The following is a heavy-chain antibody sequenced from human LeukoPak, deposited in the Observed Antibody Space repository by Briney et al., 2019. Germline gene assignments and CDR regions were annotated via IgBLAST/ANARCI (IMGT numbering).Heavy chain of an antibody. J-gene: IGHJ4*02. D-gene: IGHD3-10*01. CDR3: ARHMVRGAHFDY. Sequence: SETLSLTCTVSGYSISSGYFWGWFRQPPGKGLEWIGSIYHSGSTSYNPSLKSRLTVSVDTSKNQFSLKLSSVTAADTAVYYCARHMVRGAHFDYWGQGTLVTVSS. V-gene: IGHV4-38-2*02. CDR1: GYSISSGYF. CDR2: IYHSGST.